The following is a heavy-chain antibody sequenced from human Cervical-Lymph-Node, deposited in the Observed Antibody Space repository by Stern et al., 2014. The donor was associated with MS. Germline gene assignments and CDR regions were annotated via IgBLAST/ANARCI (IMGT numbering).Heavy chain of an antibody. CDR1: GLTFSSYP. J-gene: IGHJ4*02. CDR2: VSSDGSNK. Sequence: QVQLMQSGGGVVQPGRSLSLSCAASGLTFSSYPMHWIRQAPGKGLEWVALVSSDGSNKYYADSVKGRFTISRDNSKNAHYLQMNGLRVEDTAVYYCARGRAGRSYFDLWGQGTLVSVSS. CDR3: ARGRAGRSYFDL. V-gene: IGHV3-30*04. D-gene: IGHD6-13*01.